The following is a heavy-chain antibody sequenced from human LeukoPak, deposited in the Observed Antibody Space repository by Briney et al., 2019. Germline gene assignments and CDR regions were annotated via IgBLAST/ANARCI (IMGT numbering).Heavy chain of an antibody. CDR3: ARVDPYGSGSYPLRAFDI. V-gene: IGHV4-4*02. Sequence: PSGTLSLTCAVSGGSISSSNWWSWVRQPPGKGLEWIGEIYHSGSTNYNPSLKSRVTISVDKSKNQFSLKLSSVTAADTAVYYCARVDPYGSGSYPLRAFDIWGQGTMVTVSS. D-gene: IGHD3-10*01. CDR2: IYHSGST. J-gene: IGHJ3*02. CDR1: GGSISSSNW.